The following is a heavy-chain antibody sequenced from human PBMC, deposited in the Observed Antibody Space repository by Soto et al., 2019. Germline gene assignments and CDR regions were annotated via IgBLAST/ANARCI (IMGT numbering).Heavy chain of an antibody. CDR3: ARPRYSGYAPGWFDP. D-gene: IGHD5-12*01. Sequence: SETLSLTCAVYGGSFSGYYWSWIRQPPGKGLEWIGEINHSGSTNYNPSLKSRVTISVDTSKNQFSLKLSSVTAADTAVYYCARPRYSGYAPGWFDPWGQGTLVTVSS. CDR1: GGSFSGYY. V-gene: IGHV4-34*01. J-gene: IGHJ5*02. CDR2: INHSGST.